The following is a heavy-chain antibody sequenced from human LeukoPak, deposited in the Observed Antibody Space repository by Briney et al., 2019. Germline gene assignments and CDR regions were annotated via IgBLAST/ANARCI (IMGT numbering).Heavy chain of an antibody. V-gene: IGHV3-48*02. CDR2: ISSSSSTI. CDR1: GFTFSSYS. J-gene: IGHJ6*02. Sequence: GGSLRLSCAASGFTFSSYSMNWVRQAPGKGLEWVSYISSSSSTIYYADSVKGRFTISRDNAKNSLYLQMNSLKDEDTAVYYCAREVGFLEWLFPRHYGMDVWGQGTTVTVS. CDR3: AREVGFLEWLFPRHYGMDV. D-gene: IGHD3-3*02.